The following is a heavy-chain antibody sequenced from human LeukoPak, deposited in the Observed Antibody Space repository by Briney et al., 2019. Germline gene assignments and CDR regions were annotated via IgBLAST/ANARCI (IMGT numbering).Heavy chain of an antibody. CDR1: GYTFTSHY. J-gene: IGHJ4*02. Sequence: ASVKVSCTASGYTFTSHYIHWVRQAPGQGLEWMGIINPSGGSTNYAQKFQGRVTMTRDTSTSTVYMELSSLRSEDTAVYYCASATKYCSSTSCSDYWGQGTLVTVSS. V-gene: IGHV1-46*01. CDR2: INPSGGST. D-gene: IGHD2-2*01. CDR3: ASATKYCSSTSCSDY.